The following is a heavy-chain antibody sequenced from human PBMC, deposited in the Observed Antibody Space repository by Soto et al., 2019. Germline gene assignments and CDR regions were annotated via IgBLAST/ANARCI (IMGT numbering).Heavy chain of an antibody. V-gene: IGHV4-30-2*01. CDR2: IYHSGST. J-gene: IGHJ4*02. Sequence: QLQLQESGSGLVKPSQTLSLTCAVSGGSISSGGYSWSWIRQPPGKGLEWIGYIYHSGSTYYNPSLKSRVPLSVDQSKNQFSLKPRSVTAADTAVYYCAREGSSGYFDYWGQGTLVTVSS. D-gene: IGHD3-22*01. CDR1: GGSISSGGYS. CDR3: AREGSSGYFDY.